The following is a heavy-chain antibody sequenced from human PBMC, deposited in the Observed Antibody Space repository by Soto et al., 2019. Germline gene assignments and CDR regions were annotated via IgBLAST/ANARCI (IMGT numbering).Heavy chain of an antibody. V-gene: IGHV4-34*01. J-gene: IGHJ4*02. CDR1: GGSFSGYY. CDR3: ARTFGGHLYSSDF. Sequence: PSETLSLTCAVYGGSFSGYYWSWIRQPPGKGLEWIGEINHSGSTNYNPSLKSRVTISADKSINTAYLQWSSLKASDTAIYYCARTFGGHLYSSDFWGQGTLVTVSS. D-gene: IGHD3-16*01. CDR2: INHSGST.